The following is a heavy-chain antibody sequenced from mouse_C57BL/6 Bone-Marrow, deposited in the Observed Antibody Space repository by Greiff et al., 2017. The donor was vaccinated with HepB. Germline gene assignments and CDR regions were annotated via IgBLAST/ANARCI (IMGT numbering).Heavy chain of an antibody. D-gene: IGHD1-1*01. V-gene: IGHV5-4*01. CDR1: GFTFSSYA. J-gene: IGHJ1*03. CDR2: ISDGGSYT. Sequence: DVHLVESGGGLVKPGGSLKLSCAASGFTFSSYAMSWVRQTPEKRLEWVATISDGGSYTYYPDNVKGRFTISRDNAKNNLYLQMSHLKSEDTAMYYCARGWYYYGSLWWYFDVWGTGTTVTVSS. CDR3: ARGWYYYGSLWWYFDV.